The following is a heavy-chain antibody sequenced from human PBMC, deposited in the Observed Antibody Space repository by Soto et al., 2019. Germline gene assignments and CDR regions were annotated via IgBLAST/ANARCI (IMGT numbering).Heavy chain of an antibody. Sequence: QVQLQESGPRLVKPSETLSLTCTVSGDSISSYYWSWIRQPPGKGLEWIGYIYYSGSTNYIPSPKSRVTISVDTPKNQFSLKLTSVTAADTAVYYCARGVATIGPWGQGTLVTVSS. D-gene: IGHD5-12*01. CDR2: IYYSGST. V-gene: IGHV4-59*01. CDR3: ARGVATIGP. CDR1: GDSISSYY. J-gene: IGHJ5*02.